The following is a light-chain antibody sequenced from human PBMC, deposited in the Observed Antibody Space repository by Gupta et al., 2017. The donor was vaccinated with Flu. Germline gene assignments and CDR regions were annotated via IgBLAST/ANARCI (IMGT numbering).Light chain of an antibody. Sequence: QSALTQPRSVSGSPGQSVTIPCPGTSSDVGGYNYVSWYQQHPGKAPKLMIYDVSKRPSGVPDRFSGSKSGNTASLTISGLQAEDEADYYCCSYAGSYTFGWVFGGGTKLTVL. CDR1: SSDVGGYNY. V-gene: IGLV2-11*01. J-gene: IGLJ3*02. CDR3: CSYAGSYTFGWV. CDR2: DVS.